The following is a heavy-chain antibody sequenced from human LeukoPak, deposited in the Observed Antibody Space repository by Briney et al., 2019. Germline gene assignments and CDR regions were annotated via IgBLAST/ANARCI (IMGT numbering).Heavy chain of an antibody. V-gene: IGHV4-34*01. CDR3: ARGGIVVVPAATLGRLADH. Sequence: PSETLSLTCAVYGGSFSGYYWSWIRQPPGKGLEWIGEINHSGSTNYNPSLKSRVTISVDTSKNQFSLKLSSVTAADTAVYYCARGGIVVVPAATLGRLADHWGQGTLVTVSS. CDR1: GGSFSGYY. J-gene: IGHJ4*02. CDR2: INHSGST. D-gene: IGHD2-2*01.